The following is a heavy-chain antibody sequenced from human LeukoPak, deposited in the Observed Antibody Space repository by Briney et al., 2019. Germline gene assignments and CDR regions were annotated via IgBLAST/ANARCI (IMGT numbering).Heavy chain of an antibody. J-gene: IGHJ4*02. Sequence: GGTLRLSCAASGFTFSSYWMHWVRQAPGKGLVWVSRINSDGSSTSYADSVKGRFTISRDNAKNTLYLQMNSLRAEDTAVYYCARADTAMVYDYFVYWGQGTLVTVSS. D-gene: IGHD5-18*01. V-gene: IGHV3-74*01. CDR2: INSDGSST. CDR1: GFTFSSYW. CDR3: ARADTAMVYDYFVY.